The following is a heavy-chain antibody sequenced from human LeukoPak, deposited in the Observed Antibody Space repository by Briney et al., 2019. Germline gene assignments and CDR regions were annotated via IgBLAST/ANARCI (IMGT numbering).Heavy chain of an antibody. D-gene: IGHD2-15*01. V-gene: IGHV1-18*01. J-gene: IGHJ4*02. CDR2: ISAYNENT. CDR3: ARDKRQYCSGGSCYHPDY. Sequence: ASVKVSCKASGYTFTSYGISWVRQAPGQGLEWMGWISAYNENTNYAQKIQARVTRTTDTSTSTAYMELRSLRCDDTAVYYCARDKRQYCSGGSCYHPDYWGQGAMVNVSS. CDR1: GYTFTSYG.